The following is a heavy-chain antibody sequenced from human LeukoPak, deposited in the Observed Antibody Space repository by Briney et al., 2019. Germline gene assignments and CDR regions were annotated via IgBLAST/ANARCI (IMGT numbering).Heavy chain of an antibody. J-gene: IGHJ3*02. CDR2: IGVSGGST. D-gene: IGHD3-22*01. CDR3: AKPREAYYYDSSGPGGAFDI. CDR1: GFTFSSYA. Sequence: GGSLRLSCAASGFTFSSYAMSWVRQAPGKGLEWVSAIGVSGGSTYYADSVKGRFTISRDNSKNTLYLQMNSLRAEDTAVYYCAKPREAYYYDSSGPGGAFDIWGQGTMVTVSS. V-gene: IGHV3-23*01.